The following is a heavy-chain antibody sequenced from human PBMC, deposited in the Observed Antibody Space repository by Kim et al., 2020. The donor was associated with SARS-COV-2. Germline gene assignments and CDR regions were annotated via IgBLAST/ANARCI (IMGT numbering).Heavy chain of an antibody. CDR3: AREHSGYPEVGYFDY. CDR1: GGTFSSYA. Sequence: SVKVSCKASGGTFSSYAISWVRQAPGQGLEWMGGIIPIFGTANYAQKFQGRVTITADESTSTAYMELSSLRSEDTAVYYCAREHSGYPEVGYFDYCGQGTLVTVSS. V-gene: IGHV1-69*13. D-gene: IGHD5-12*01. CDR2: IIPIFGTA. J-gene: IGHJ4*02.